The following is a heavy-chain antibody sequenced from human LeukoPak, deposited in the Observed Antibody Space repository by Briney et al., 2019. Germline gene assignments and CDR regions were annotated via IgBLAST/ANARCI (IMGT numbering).Heavy chain of an antibody. CDR2: ISYDGSNK. CDR3: ARGFQGTYSNYDLHNWFDP. Sequence: GGSLRLSCAASGFTFSHAWMHWVRQAPGKGLEWVAVISYDGSNKYYADSVKGRFTISRDNSKNTLYLQMNSLRAEDTAVYYCARGFQGTYSNYDLHNWFDPWGQGTLVTVSS. CDR1: GFTFSHAW. V-gene: IGHV3-30-3*01. D-gene: IGHD4-11*01. J-gene: IGHJ5*02.